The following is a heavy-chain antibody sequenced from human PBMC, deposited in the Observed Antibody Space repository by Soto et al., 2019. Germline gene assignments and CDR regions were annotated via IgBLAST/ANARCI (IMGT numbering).Heavy chain of an antibody. Sequence: QVQLQESGPGLVKPSETLSLTCSVSGSSISPYYLSWLRQPPGKGLECIGNIYYTSSTNYNPSLKGRVTMSVATSQRQFSLRLTSMTAADTAVYFCVRVGGYYGDYPNFDYWGQGALVTVSS. CDR3: VRVGGYYGDYPNFDY. CDR1: GSSISPYY. D-gene: IGHD4-17*01. V-gene: IGHV4-59*01. J-gene: IGHJ4*02. CDR2: IYYTSST.